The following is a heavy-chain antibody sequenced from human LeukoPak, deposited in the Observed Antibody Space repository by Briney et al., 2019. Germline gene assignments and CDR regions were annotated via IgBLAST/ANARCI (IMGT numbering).Heavy chain of an antibody. J-gene: IGHJ3*02. D-gene: IGHD5-18*01. CDR1: GLTFSSYS. V-gene: IGHV3-21*01. Sequence: GGSLRLSCAASGLTFSSYSMNWVRQAPGKGLEWVSSISSSSSYIYYADSVKGRFTISRDNAKNSLYLQMNSLRAEDTAVYYCARDGESYDAFDIWGQGTMVTVSS. CDR2: ISSSSSYI. CDR3: ARDGESYDAFDI.